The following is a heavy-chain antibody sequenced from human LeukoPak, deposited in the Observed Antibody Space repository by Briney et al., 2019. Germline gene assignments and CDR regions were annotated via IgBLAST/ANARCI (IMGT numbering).Heavy chain of an antibody. CDR2: INPSGGGT. J-gene: IGHJ4*02. CDR1: GYAFTTYY. D-gene: IGHD5-24*01. V-gene: IGHV1-46*01. CDR3: ASGYKTVSVFDH. Sequence: ASVKVSCKASGYAFTTYYMHWVRQAPGQGLVWMGLINPSGGGTRYAQKFQGRVTMTRDTSTSTVYMELSSLRSEDTAVYYCASGYKTVSVFDHWGQGTLVTVSS.